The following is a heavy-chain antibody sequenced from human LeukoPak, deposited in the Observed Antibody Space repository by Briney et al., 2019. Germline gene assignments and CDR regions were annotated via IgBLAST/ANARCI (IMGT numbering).Heavy chain of an antibody. CDR2: INPNKDDT. CDR1: GYTFPDYY. Sequence: PSANVSRKASGYTFPDYYMHGVRQPSAQGLEGVERINPNKDDTNYAQKFQGRVTMTRDTSISTGYMELSRLRSDDTAVYYCARAPSDCRGGSCYTILSDSWGQGTLVTVSS. CDR3: ARAPSDCRGGSCYTILSDS. V-gene: IGHV1-2*02. D-gene: IGHD2-15*01. J-gene: IGHJ4*02.